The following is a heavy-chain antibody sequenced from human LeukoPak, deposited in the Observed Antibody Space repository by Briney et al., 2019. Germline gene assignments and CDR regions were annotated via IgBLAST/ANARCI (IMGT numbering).Heavy chain of an antibody. D-gene: IGHD5-12*01. CDR2: IYDSGTT. CDR3: ATHRRAGSGGSENAFEI. CDR1: GDSTSSSTYY. J-gene: IGHJ3*02. Sequence: SETLSLTCTVSGDSTSSSTYYWDWIRQAPGKGLECIGNIYDSGTTHYNPSLKSRVTISGDTSQNQFSVKLNSVTAADTAIYYCATHRRAGSGGSENAFEIWGQGTMVTVSS. V-gene: IGHV4-39*01.